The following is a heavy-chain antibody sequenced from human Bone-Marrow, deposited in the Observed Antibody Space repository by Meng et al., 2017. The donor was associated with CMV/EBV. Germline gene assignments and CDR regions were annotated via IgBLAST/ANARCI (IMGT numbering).Heavy chain of an antibody. D-gene: IGHD2-15*01. CDR1: GFTFSSYA. Sequence: GESLKISCAASGFTFSSYAMSWVRQAPGKGLEWVSAISGSGGSTYYADSVKGRFTISRDNSKNTLYLQMNSLRAEDTAVYYCARIKEAQGSDQIFDYWGQGTLVTVSS. V-gene: IGHV3-23*01. CDR2: ISGSGGST. J-gene: IGHJ4*02. CDR3: ARIKEAQGSDQIFDY.